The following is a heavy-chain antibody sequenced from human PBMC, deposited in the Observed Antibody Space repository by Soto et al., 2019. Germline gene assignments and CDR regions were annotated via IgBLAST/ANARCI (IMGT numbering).Heavy chain of an antibody. D-gene: IGHD3-10*01. Sequence: QVQLVESGGGVVQPGRSLTLSCAASGFTFSNYGMHWVRQAPGKGLEWVAVILNDGSNRYHADSVKDRFTISRDNSKNTLYLQRNSLRAEYTAVYYCARDDEYSGNGMDVWGQGTTVTVS. V-gene: IGHV3-33*01. CDR2: ILNDGSNR. CDR3: ARDDEYSGNGMDV. CDR1: GFTFSNYG. J-gene: IGHJ6*02.